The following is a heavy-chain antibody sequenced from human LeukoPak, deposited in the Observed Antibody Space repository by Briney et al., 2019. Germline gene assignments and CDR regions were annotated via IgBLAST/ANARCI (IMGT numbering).Heavy chain of an antibody. CDR1: GFTFSSYS. Sequence: GGSLRLSCAASGFTFSSYSMNWVRQAPGKGLEWVSFISSSGNTIYHADSVKGRFTISRDNAKNSLYLQMDSLRDEDTAVYYCAKGPSYGSGSYSIDYWGQGTLVTASS. CDR2: ISSSGNTI. D-gene: IGHD3-10*01. CDR3: AKGPSYGSGSYSIDY. J-gene: IGHJ4*02. V-gene: IGHV3-48*02.